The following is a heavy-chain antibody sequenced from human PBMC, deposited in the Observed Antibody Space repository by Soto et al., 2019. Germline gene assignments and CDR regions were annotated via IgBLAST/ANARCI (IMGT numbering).Heavy chain of an antibody. CDR1: GYTFTSYG. Sequence: QVQLVQSGAEVKKPGASVKVSCKASGYTFTSYGISWVRQAPGQGLEGMGWINPYNGNTNYAQKLQGRVTMTTDTSTNRAHMELRSLRYDDTAVYSCARDWFGIDYGGQGTLVTVSS. CDR2: INPYNGNT. V-gene: IGHV1-18*01. D-gene: IGHD3-16*01. CDR3: ARDWFGIDY. J-gene: IGHJ4*02.